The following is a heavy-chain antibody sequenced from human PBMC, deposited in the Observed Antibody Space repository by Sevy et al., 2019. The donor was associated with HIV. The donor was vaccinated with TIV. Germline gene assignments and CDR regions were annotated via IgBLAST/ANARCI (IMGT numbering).Heavy chain of an antibody. CDR1: GHTFSGYY. CDR2: INLDSGGT. Sequence: APVKVSCKAPGHTFSGYYMHWVRQAPGQGPEWMGWINLDSGGTNYAQIFQGRVTMTRDTSISTAYLELSRLRSDDTAVYYCASEVTLRFDYWGQGTQVTVSS. D-gene: IGHD2-21*02. J-gene: IGHJ4*02. V-gene: IGHV1-2*02. CDR3: ASEVTLRFDY.